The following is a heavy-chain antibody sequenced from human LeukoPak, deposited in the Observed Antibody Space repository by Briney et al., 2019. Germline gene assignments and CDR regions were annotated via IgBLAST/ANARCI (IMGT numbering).Heavy chain of an antibody. J-gene: IGHJ4*02. CDR3: AGGGYADYTDY. V-gene: IGHV3-21*01. D-gene: IGHD4-17*01. Sequence: GGSLRLSCAASRFTFSSYSMNWVRQAPGKGLECVSSISISSSYIYYAHSVKGRFTLSRDSAKRSLYLQINSPRAANTPRYYCAGGGYADYTDYWGQGTLVTVSS. CDR2: ISISSSYI. CDR1: RFTFSSYS.